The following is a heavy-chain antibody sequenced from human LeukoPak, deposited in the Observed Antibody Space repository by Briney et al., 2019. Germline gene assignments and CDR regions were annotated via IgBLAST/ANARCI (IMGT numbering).Heavy chain of an antibody. Sequence: PGGSLRLSCAASGFTFSNYWMSWVRQAPGKGLEWVANIKEDGSEKNYVDSVKGRFTISRDNAKNTLYLQMNSLRAEDTAVYYCARDEDYGDYSYWGQGTLVTVSS. CDR2: IKEDGSEK. V-gene: IGHV3-7*01. D-gene: IGHD4-17*01. CDR3: ARDEDYGDYSY. CDR1: GFTFSNYW. J-gene: IGHJ4*02.